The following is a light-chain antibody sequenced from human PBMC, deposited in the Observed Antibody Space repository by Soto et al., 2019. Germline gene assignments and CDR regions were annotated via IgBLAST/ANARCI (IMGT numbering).Light chain of an antibody. CDR1: QGISNY. Sequence: DIQMTQSPSSLSASIGDRVTITCRASQGISNYLAWYQQKPGKVPKLLIYAASTLQSGVPSRFSGSGSRTDFTLTISSLQSEDIATYYCQKYKSAPWTFGQGTKVEIQ. CDR3: QKYKSAPWT. V-gene: IGKV1-27*01. J-gene: IGKJ1*01. CDR2: AAS.